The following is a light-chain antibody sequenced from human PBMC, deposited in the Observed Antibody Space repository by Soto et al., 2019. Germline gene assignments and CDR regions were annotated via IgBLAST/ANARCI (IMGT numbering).Light chain of an antibody. CDR3: QQRSNWPLT. J-gene: IGKJ5*01. CDR1: QSFSNY. CDR2: DAS. V-gene: IGKV3-11*01. Sequence: EIVLTQSPATLSLSPGERATLSCRASQSFSNYLAWYQQKPGQAPRLLIYDASRRATGIPARFSGSGSETDFTRTISSLEPEDFAVYYCQQRSNWPLTFGQGTRLEIK.